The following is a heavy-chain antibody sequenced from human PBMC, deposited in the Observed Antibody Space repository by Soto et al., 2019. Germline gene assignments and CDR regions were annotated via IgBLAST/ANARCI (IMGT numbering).Heavy chain of an antibody. D-gene: IGHD2-8*01. V-gene: IGHV1-18*01. J-gene: IGHJ4*02. CDR1: GYTFTSYG. CDR2: ISAYNGNT. CDR3: ARSSYCTNGVCYTVRYFDY. Sequence: ASVKVSCKASGYTFTSYGISWVRQAPGQGLEWMGWISAYNGNTNYAQKLQGRVTMTTDTSTSTAYMELRSLRSDDTAAYYCARSSYCTNGVCYTVRYFDYWRQGTLVTVSS.